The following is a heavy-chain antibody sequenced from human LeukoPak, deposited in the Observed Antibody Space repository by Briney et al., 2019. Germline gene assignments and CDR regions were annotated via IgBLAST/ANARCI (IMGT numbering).Heavy chain of an antibody. Sequence: SETLSLTCAVSGYSITSGYYWAWIRQPPGKGLEWIGNIYHSGSTYYNPSLKSRVTVSVDTSKNQFSLKLSSVTAADTAVYCYARRYCNYFMDYWGQGTLVTVSS. CDR3: ARRYCNYFMDY. CDR2: IYHSGST. CDR1: GYSITSGYY. D-gene: IGHD4-11*01. J-gene: IGHJ4*02. V-gene: IGHV4-38-2*01.